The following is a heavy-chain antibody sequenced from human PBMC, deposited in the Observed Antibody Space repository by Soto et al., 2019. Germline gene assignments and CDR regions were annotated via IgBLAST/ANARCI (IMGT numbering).Heavy chain of an antibody. CDR2: INPSGGST. CDR1: GYTFTSYY. D-gene: IGHD6-19*01. Sequence: ASVKVSCKASGYTFTSYYMHWVRQAPGQGLEWMGIINPSGGSTSYAQKFQGRVTITADESTSTAYMELSSLRSEDTAVYYCARDLGEQWRDYYYYGMDVWGQGTTVTVSS. J-gene: IGHJ6*02. CDR3: ARDLGEQWRDYYYYGMDV. V-gene: IGHV1-46*01.